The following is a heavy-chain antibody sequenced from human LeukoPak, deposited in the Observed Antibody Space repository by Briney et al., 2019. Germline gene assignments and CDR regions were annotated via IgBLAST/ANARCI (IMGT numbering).Heavy chain of an antibody. CDR1: GGSLSSYY. D-gene: IGHD3-9*01. J-gene: IGHJ3*02. CDR2: IYTSGST. CDR3: AREPPCRVYYDILTGYHDAFDI. Sequence: SETLSLTCTVSGGSLSSYYWSWIRQPAGKGLDWIGRIYTSGSTNYNPSLKSRVTMSVDTSKNQFSLKLSSVTAADTAVYYCAREPPCRVYYDILTGYHDAFDIWGQGTMVTVSS. V-gene: IGHV4-4*07.